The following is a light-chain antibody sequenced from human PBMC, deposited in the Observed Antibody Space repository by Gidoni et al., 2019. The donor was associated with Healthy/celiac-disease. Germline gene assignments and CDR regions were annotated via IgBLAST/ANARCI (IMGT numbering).Light chain of an antibody. Sequence: EIVLTQSPATLSLSPGERATLACRASQSVSIYLAWYQQKHGQAPRLLIYDASHRATGIPAMFSGSVSGTAFTLTISSLEPEDFAVYYCQQRSNWPPITFGQGTRLEIK. J-gene: IGKJ5*01. CDR1: QSVSIY. CDR2: DAS. V-gene: IGKV3-11*01. CDR3: QQRSNWPPIT.